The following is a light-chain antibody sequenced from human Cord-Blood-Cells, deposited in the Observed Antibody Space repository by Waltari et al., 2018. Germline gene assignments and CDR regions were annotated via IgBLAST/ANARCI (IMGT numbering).Light chain of an antibody. Sequence: QSALTQPPSASGSPGQSVTIPRTGTNSDVGGYNYVSWYQQHPGKAPKLMIYEVSKRPSGVPDRFSGSKSGNTASLTVSGLQAEDEADYYCSSYAGGYVFGTGTKVTVL. J-gene: IGLJ1*01. CDR3: SSYAGGYV. CDR2: EVS. V-gene: IGLV2-8*01. CDR1: NSDVGGYNY.